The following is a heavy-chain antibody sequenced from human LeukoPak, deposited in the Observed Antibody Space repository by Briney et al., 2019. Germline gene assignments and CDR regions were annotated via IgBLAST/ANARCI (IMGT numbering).Heavy chain of an antibody. V-gene: IGHV3-23*01. Sequence: GGSLRLSCAASGFSFSTHAMSWVRQAPGKGLGWVSTIYYSGGNTYSADSVKGRFTISRDNAKNTLYLQMNSLRAEDTAVYYCAKDQGQAVVPRRFDYWGQGTLVTVSS. CDR2: IYYSGGNT. CDR3: AKDQGQAVVPRRFDY. D-gene: IGHD2-15*01. CDR1: GFSFSTHA. J-gene: IGHJ4*02.